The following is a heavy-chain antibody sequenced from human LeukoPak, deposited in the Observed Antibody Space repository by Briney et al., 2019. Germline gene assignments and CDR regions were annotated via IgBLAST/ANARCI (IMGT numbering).Heavy chain of an antibody. J-gene: IGHJ3*02. Sequence: ASVKVSCKASGYTFSNYDMNWVRQAPGQGLEWMGWINTKTGNPTYAQGFTGRFVFSLDTSVSTTYLRISSLKADDTAVYYCARDQRYCGGDCYDAFDIWGQGTMVTVSS. D-gene: IGHD2-21*02. CDR3: ARDQRYCGGDCYDAFDI. CDR2: INTKTGNP. V-gene: IGHV7-4-1*02. CDR1: GYTFSNYD.